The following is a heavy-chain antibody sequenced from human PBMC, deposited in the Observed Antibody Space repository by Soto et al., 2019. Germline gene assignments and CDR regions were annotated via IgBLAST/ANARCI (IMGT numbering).Heavy chain of an antibody. D-gene: IGHD6-6*01. CDR2: IHPGDSDT. Sequence: GESLKISCKGSGYSFISYWIAWVRQRPGKGLEWMGIIHPGDSDTRYSPSLQGRVAFSADGSISTACLQWNTLKASDTAIYYCAKCMAGRPESRDYWGPGTLVTVSS. V-gene: IGHV5-51*01. J-gene: IGHJ4*02. CDR3: AKCMAGRPESRDY. CDR1: GYSFISYW.